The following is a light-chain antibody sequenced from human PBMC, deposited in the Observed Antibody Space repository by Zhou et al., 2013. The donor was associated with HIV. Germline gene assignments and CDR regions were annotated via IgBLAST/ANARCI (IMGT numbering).Light chain of an antibody. Sequence: EIVLTQSPATLSLTPGETAILSCRASQSVSSYLAWYQQKPGQPPRLLIYDASNRATGIPARFSGSGSGTDFTLAISSLEPEDFAVYYCQQRSNWPPTFGGGTKVEI. CDR2: DAS. CDR3: QQRSNWPPT. V-gene: IGKV3-11*01. CDR1: QSVSSY. J-gene: IGKJ4*01.